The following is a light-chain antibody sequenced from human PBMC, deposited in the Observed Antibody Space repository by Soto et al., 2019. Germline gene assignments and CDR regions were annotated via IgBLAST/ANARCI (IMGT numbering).Light chain of an antibody. Sequence: DIQLTQSPSFLSPSVGDRVTVTCRASQGIGSYLAWYQQKPGKAPKLLIYPASTLQSGVPSRFTGSGSGTDFTLTISSLQPEDFATYYCQQSYSTPRTFGQGTKVDIK. CDR2: PAS. CDR1: QGIGSY. J-gene: IGKJ1*01. CDR3: QQSYSTPRT. V-gene: IGKV1-39*01.